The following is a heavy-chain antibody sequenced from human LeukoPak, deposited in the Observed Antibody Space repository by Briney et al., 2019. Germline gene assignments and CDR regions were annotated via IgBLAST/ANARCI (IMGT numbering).Heavy chain of an antibody. Sequence: SETLSLTCTVSGGSISSSSYYWGWIRQPPGKGLEWIGSIYYSGSTYYNPSLKSRVTISVDTSKNQFSLKLSSVTAADTAVYYCACRSSGWDEDLFDYWGQGTLVTVSS. D-gene: IGHD6-19*01. J-gene: IGHJ4*02. CDR1: GGSISSSSYY. CDR3: ACRSSGWDEDLFDY. CDR2: IYYSGST. V-gene: IGHV4-39*07.